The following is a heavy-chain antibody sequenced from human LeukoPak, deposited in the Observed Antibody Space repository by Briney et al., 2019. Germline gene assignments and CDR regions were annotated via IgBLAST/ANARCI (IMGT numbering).Heavy chain of an antibody. J-gene: IGHJ4*02. D-gene: IGHD4-17*01. Sequence: ASVKVSCKASGYTFTGYYMHWVRQAPGQGLEWMGWINPNSGGTNYAQKFQGWVTMTRDTSISTAYMELSRLRSDDTAVYYCARARNGEHIDYWGQGTLVAVSS. CDR1: GYTFTGYY. CDR3: ARARNGEHIDY. CDR2: INPNSGGT. V-gene: IGHV1-2*04.